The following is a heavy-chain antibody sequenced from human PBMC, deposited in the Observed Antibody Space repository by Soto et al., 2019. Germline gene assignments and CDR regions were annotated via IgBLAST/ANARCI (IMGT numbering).Heavy chain of an antibody. CDR1: GGSISSGGYY. J-gene: IGHJ4*02. D-gene: IGHD3-3*01. CDR2: IYYSGST. CDR3: ARGNDFWSGYYYFDY. Sequence: SETLSLTCTVSGGSISSGGYYWSWIRQHPGKGLEWIGYIYYSGSTNYNPSLKSRVTISVDTSKNQFSLKLSSVTAADTAVYYCARGNDFWSGYYYFDYWGQGTLVTVSS. V-gene: IGHV4-61*08.